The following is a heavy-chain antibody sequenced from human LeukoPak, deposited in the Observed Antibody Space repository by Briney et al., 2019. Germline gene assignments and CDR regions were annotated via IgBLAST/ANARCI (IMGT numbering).Heavy chain of an antibody. Sequence: GGSLRLSCAASGFTFSTYSMNWARQAPGKGLEWVSTISDSGGGTYYADSVKGRFTISRDNSKNTLYLQMNSLRADDTAVYYCDGADFWGQGTLVTVSS. J-gene: IGHJ4*02. CDR2: ISDSGGGT. CDR3: DGADF. CDR1: GFTFSTYS. V-gene: IGHV3-23*01.